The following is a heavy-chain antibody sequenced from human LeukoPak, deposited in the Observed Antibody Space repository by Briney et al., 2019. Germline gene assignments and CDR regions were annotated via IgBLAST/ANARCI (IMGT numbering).Heavy chain of an antibody. CDR3: ARDGYYYDSSGYSRSLGY. D-gene: IGHD3-22*01. Sequence: ASVKVSCKASGYTFTSYGISWVRQAPGQGLEWMGWISAYNGNTNYAQKLQGRVTMTTDTSTSTAYMELRSLRSDDTAVYYCARDGYYYDSSGYSRSLGYWGQGTLVTVSS. J-gene: IGHJ4*02. CDR2: ISAYNGNT. V-gene: IGHV1-18*01. CDR1: GYTFTSYG.